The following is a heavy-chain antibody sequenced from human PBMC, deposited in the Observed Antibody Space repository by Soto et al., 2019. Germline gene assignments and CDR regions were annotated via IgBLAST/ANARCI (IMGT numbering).Heavy chain of an antibody. Sequence: PGGSLRFSCAASGFTFSSYWMHWVRQAPGKGLVWVSRIYSDGSGTTYADSVKGRFTISRDNAKSMLYLQMNSLRVEDTAVYYCATLNSFGADYWGQGTLVTVSS. CDR1: GFTFSSYW. V-gene: IGHV3-74*01. CDR3: ATLNSFGADY. J-gene: IGHJ4*02. CDR2: IYSDGSGT. D-gene: IGHD5-18*01.